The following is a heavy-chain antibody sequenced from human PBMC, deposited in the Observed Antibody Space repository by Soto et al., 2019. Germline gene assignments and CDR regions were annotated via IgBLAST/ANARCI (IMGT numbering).Heavy chain of an antibody. CDR1: GGSISGSY. V-gene: IGHV4-59*01. D-gene: IGHD2-15*01. CDR3: TKYRRTDAEGYALDY. Sequence: LSLTCTVSGGSISGSYWSWIRQTPGKVLEWVGYIHYSGSTNYNPSLKSRVTMSVDSAKNQFSLQLSSVTAADTAVYFCTKYRRTDAEGYALDYWGKGARVTSPQ. CDR2: IHYSGST. J-gene: IGHJ4*02.